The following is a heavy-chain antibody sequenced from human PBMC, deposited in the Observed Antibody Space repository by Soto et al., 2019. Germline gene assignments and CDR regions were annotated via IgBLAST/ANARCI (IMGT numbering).Heavy chain of an antibody. Sequence: QVQLVQSGAEVKKPGASVKVSCETSGYTFANYGISWVRQAPGQGLEWMAWISTFNGNTNYAQKFQGRVTMTTDTSTSTVYMELGSLRADDTAVYYCVRDLGYGSGTSCRNRFDPWGQGTLVTVSS. V-gene: IGHV1-18*01. D-gene: IGHD2-2*01. CDR3: VRDLGYGSGTSCRNRFDP. J-gene: IGHJ5*02. CDR1: GYTFANYG. CDR2: ISTFNGNT.